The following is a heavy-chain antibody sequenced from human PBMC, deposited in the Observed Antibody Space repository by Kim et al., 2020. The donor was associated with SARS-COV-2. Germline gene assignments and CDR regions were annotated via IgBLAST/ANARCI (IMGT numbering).Heavy chain of an antibody. CDR1: GGSFSGYY. CDR2: INHSGST. Sequence: SETLSLTCAVYGGSFSGYYWSWIRQPPGKGLEWIGEINHSGSTNYNPSLKSRVTISVDTSKNQFSLKLSSVTAADTAVYYCARVPQNLRATPRGYYYYMDVWGKGTTVTVSS. V-gene: IGHV4-34*01. D-gene: IGHD3-10*01. CDR3: ARVPQNLRATPRGYYYYMDV. J-gene: IGHJ6*03.